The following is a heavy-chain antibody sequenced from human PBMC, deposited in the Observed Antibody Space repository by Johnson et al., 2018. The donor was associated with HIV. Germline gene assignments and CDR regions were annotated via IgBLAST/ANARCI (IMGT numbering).Heavy chain of an antibody. D-gene: IGHD6-25*01. CDR1: GFTFSSYW. V-gene: IGHV3-74*02. CDR2: INSDGSST. Sequence: VLLVESGGGLVQPGGSLRLSCAASGFTFSSYWMHWVRQAPGKGLVWVSHINSDGSSTSYADSVKGRFTISRDNAKNTLYLQMNSLRAVDTAVYFCARVEQRRTCDIWGQGTMVTVSS. CDR3: ARVEQRRTCDI. J-gene: IGHJ3*02.